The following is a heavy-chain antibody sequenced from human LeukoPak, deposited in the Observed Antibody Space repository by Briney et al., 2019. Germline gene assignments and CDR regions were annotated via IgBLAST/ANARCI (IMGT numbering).Heavy chain of an antibody. Sequence: PSETLSLTCTVSGGSISSYYWSWIRQPPGKGLEWNGYIYYSGSTNYNPSLKSRVTISVDTSKNQFSLKLSSVTAADTAVYYCARYGGGIGEDWFDPWGQGTLVTVSS. CDR1: GGSISSYY. CDR3: ARYGGGIGEDWFDP. CDR2: IYYSGST. D-gene: IGHD2-15*01. V-gene: IGHV4-59*01. J-gene: IGHJ5*02.